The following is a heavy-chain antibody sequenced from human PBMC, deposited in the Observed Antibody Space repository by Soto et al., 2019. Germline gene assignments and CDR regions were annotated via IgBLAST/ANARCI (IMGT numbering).Heavy chain of an antibody. V-gene: IGHV3-30*18. D-gene: IGHD6-6*01. CDR1: GFTFSSYG. J-gene: IGHJ6*02. Sequence: LRLSCAASGFTFSSYGMHWVRQAPGKGLEWVAVISYDGSNKYYADSVKGRFTISRGNSKNTLYLQMNSLRAEDTAVYYCAKDRAIAAPRDYYGMDVWGQGTTVTVSS. CDR2: ISYDGSNK. CDR3: AKDRAIAAPRDYYGMDV.